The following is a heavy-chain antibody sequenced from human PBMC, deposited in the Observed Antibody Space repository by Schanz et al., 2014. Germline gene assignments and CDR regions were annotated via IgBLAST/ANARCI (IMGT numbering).Heavy chain of an antibody. J-gene: IGHJ6*02. D-gene: IGHD3-10*01. CDR2: INPSGCST. CDR1: GYTFTSYY. CDR3: SWDSYGSRSRFGMDV. V-gene: IGHV1-46*03. Sequence: QVQLVQSGAEVKKPGASVKVSCKASGYTFTSYYMHWVRQAPGQGLEWMGIINPSGCSTNYAQKCHGRVPMTGDRSTSTVYMELSSLRSDDAAVYYCSWDSYGSRSRFGMDVWGQGTTVTVSS.